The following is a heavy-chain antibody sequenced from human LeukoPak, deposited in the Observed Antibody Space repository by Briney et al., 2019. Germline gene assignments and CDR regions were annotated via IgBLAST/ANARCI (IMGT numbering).Heavy chain of an antibody. Sequence: ASVKVSCKASEYIFTGYYMHWVRQAPGQGLEWMGWINPNSGGTNYAQKFQGRVTMTRDTSISTAYMELSRLRSDDTAVYYCARSTTVTREPRGWGQGTLVTVSS. J-gene: IGHJ4*02. CDR3: ARSTTVTREPRG. CDR2: INPNSGGT. D-gene: IGHD4-17*01. CDR1: EYIFTGYY. V-gene: IGHV1-2*02.